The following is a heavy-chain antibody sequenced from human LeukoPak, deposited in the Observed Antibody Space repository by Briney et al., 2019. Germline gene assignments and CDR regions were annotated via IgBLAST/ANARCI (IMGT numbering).Heavy chain of an antibody. Sequence: ASVKVSCKPSGYTFTSYGISWVRQAPGQGLEWMGWISGYNGNTKYAQKLQGRVTMTTDTSTSTAYMELRSLRSDDTAVYYCARVSLQIYYDSSGYHLDAFDNWGQGTMATVSS. V-gene: IGHV1-18*01. CDR2: ISGYNGNT. CDR1: GYTFTSYG. CDR3: ARVSLQIYYDSSGYHLDAFDN. J-gene: IGHJ3*02. D-gene: IGHD3-22*01.